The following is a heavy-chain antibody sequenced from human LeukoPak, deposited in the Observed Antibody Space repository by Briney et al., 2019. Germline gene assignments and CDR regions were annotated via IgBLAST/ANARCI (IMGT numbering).Heavy chain of an antibody. CDR3: ARVPRGSSGYYTYFDY. CDR2: INHSGST. V-gene: IGHV4-34*01. CDR1: GGSFSGYY. D-gene: IGHD3-22*01. J-gene: IGHJ4*02. Sequence: SETLSLTCADYGGSFSGYYWSWIRQPPGEGLEWIGEINHSGSTNYNPSLKSRVTISVDTSKNQFSLKLSSVTAADTAVYYCARVPRGSSGYYTYFDYWGQGTLVTVSS.